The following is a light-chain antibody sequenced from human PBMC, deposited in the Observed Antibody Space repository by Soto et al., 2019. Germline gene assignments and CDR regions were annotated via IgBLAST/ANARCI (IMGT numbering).Light chain of an antibody. CDR1: QSVLYSSNNRNY. J-gene: IGKJ2*01. CDR2: WAS. Sequence: DIVMTQSPDSLAVSLGERATINCKSSQSVLYSSNNRNYLAWYQQKPGQPPNLLIYWASTRESGVPDRFSGSGSGTDFTLTISGLQAEDVAVYYCQQYYSSPPTFGQGTKLEIK. CDR3: QQYYSSPPT. V-gene: IGKV4-1*01.